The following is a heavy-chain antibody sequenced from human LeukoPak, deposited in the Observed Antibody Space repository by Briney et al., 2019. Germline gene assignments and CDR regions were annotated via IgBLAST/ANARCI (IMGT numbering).Heavy chain of an antibody. CDR3: ARGLGYYDSTEFDY. J-gene: IGHJ4*02. CDR1: GYTFTGYY. Sequence: ASVKVSCKASGYTFTGYYMHWVRQAPGQGLEWMGWINPNSGGTNYAQKFQGRVTMTRDTSISTAYVELRSLRSDDTAVYYCARGLGYYDSTEFDYWGQGTLVTVSS. D-gene: IGHD3-22*01. CDR2: INPNSGGT. V-gene: IGHV1-2*02.